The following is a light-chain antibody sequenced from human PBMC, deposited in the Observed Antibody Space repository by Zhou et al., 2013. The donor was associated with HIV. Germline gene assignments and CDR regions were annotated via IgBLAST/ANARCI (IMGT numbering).Light chain of an antibody. J-gene: IGKJ1*01. Sequence: DIQMTQSPASLSASVGDRVTITCRASQNITDYLSWYQQKPGKAPRLLIYAASSLQSGVTSRFSGSGSGTDFALTISSLQPEDIATYSCQQTYSSPWTFGQQTYVEV. CDR3: QQTYSSPWT. V-gene: IGKV1-39*01. CDR1: QNITDY. CDR2: AAS.